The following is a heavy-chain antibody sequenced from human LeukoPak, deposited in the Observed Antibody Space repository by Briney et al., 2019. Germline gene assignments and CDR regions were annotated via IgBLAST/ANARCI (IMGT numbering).Heavy chain of an antibody. CDR2: ISYDGSNK. CDR3: AKDGEPYGGNTSPNY. CDR1: GFTFSSYG. D-gene: IGHD4-23*01. V-gene: IGHV3-30*18. J-gene: IGHJ4*02. Sequence: GGSLRLSCAASGFTFSSYGMHWVRQAPGKGLEWVAVISYDGSNKYYADSVKGRFTISRDNSENTLYLQMNSLRAEDTAVYYCAKDGEPYGGNTSPNYWGQGTLVTVSS.